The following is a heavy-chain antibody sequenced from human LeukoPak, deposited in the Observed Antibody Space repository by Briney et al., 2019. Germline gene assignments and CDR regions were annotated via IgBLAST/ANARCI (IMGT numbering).Heavy chain of an antibody. V-gene: IGHV3-15*01. CDR3: TRDRNILATGLAFDI. D-gene: IGHD5-12*01. J-gene: IGHJ3*02. CDR1: GFTFSNTW. CDR2: IKTKTDGGIT. Sequence: GGSLRLSCAASGFTFSNTWMSWVRQAPGKGLEWVGRIKTKTDGGITDYAAPVKGRFTISRDDSKNMLYLQMNSLKTEDTAVYYCTRDRNILATGLAFDIWGQGTMVTVSS.